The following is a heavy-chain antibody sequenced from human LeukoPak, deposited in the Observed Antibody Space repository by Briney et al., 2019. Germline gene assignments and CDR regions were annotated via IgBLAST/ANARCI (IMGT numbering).Heavy chain of an antibody. J-gene: IGHJ4*02. CDR3: ARAERGWLTENYFDY. V-gene: IGHV4-61*02. CDR1: GGSISSGSYY. CDR2: IYTSGST. D-gene: IGHD6-19*01. Sequence: SQTLSLTCTVSGGSISSGSYYWSWIRQPAGKGLEWIGRIYTSGSTNYNPSLKSRVTMSVDTSKNQFSLKLSSVTAADTAVYYCARAERGWLTENYFDYWGQGTLVTVSS.